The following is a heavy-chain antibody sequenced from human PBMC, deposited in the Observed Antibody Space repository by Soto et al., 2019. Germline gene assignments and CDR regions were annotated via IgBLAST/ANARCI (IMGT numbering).Heavy chain of an antibody. V-gene: IGHV1-18*01. D-gene: IGHD6-13*01. Sequence: ASVKVSCKASGYTFTSYGISWVRQAPGQGLEWMGWISAYNGNTNYAQKLQGRVTMTTDTSTSTAYMELRSLRSDDTAVYYCARDLRIAAAGTYFDYWGQGTLVTVSS. CDR3: ARDLRIAAAGTYFDY. CDR1: GYTFTSYG. J-gene: IGHJ4*02. CDR2: ISAYNGNT.